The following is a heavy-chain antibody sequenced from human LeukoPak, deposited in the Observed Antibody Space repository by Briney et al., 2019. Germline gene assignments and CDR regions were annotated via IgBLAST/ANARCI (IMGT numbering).Heavy chain of an antibody. CDR3: ARDEYGFIYQVNWFDP. CDR2: TYYRSKWYN. CDR1: GDSVSSNSAA. D-gene: IGHD4-17*01. J-gene: IGHJ5*02. Sequence: SQTLSLTCAISGDSVSSNSAAWNWIRQSPSRGLEWLGRTYYRSKWYNDYAVSVKSRITINPDTSKNQFSLQLNSVTPEDTAVYYCARDEYGFIYQVNWFDPWGQGTLVTVSS. V-gene: IGHV6-1*01.